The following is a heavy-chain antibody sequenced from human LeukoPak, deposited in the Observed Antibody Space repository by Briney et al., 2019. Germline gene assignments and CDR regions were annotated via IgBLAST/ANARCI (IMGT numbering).Heavy chain of an antibody. CDR3: TTGAYYGDYAEFDY. D-gene: IGHD4-17*01. Sequence: GGSLRLSCAASGFTFSNAWMSWVRQAPGKGLEWVGRIKSKTDGGTTDYAAPVKGRFTISRDESKNTLYLQMNSLKTEDTAVYYCTTGAYYGDYAEFDYWGQGTLVTVSS. J-gene: IGHJ4*02. CDR1: GFTFSNAW. V-gene: IGHV3-15*01. CDR2: IKSKTDGGTT.